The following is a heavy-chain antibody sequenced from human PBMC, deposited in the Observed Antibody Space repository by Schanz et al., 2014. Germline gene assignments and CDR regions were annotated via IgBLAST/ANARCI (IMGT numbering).Heavy chain of an antibody. D-gene: IGHD2-21*01. Sequence: VQLLESGGGLAQPGGSLRLACAASGFNFNTYAMSWVRQAPGKGLEWVAVIRYDGRNKNFVESVKGRFTISRDNSNNTVYLQMNTLRAEDTAVYYCAREDCSATSCYFRYWGQGTLXTVSS. V-gene: IGHV3-33*08. CDR2: IRYDGRNK. CDR1: GFNFNTYA. J-gene: IGHJ4*02. CDR3: AREDCSATSCYFRY.